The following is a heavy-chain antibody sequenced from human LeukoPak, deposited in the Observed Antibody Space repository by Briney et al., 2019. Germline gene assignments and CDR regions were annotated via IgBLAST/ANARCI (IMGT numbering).Heavy chain of an antibody. CDR2: INPNSGGT. D-gene: IGHD3-10*01. V-gene: IGHV1-2*02. J-gene: IGHJ6*03. CDR1: GYTFTGYY. CDR3: ARDRRDRGIPYMDV. Sequence: GASVKVSCKASGYTFTGYYVHWVRQAPGQGLEWMGWINPNSGGTNYAQKFQGRVTMTRDTSISTAYMELSRLRSDDTAVYYCARDRRDRGIPYMDVWGKGTTVTVSS.